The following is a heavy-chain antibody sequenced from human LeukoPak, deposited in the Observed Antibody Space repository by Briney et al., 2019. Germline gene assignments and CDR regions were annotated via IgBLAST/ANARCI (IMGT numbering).Heavy chain of an antibody. V-gene: IGHV2-5*01. CDR2: IYWNDDK. J-gene: IGHJ4*02. CDR1: GFSLSTSGVG. D-gene: IGHD2-15*01. CDR3: AHTNCSGGSCLDFDY. Sequence: SGPTLVKPTQTLTLTCTFSGFSLSTSGVGVGWIRQPPGKALEWLALIYWNDDKRYSPSLKSRLTITKDTSKNQVVLTMTNMDPVDTATYYCAHTNCSGGSCLDFDYWGQGTLVTVSS.